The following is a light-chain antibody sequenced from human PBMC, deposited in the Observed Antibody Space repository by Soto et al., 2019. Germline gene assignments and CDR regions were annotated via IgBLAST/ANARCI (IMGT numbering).Light chain of an antibody. CDR2: GVT. Sequence: QCALTQPASMSGPPGQSTTISCTGTSGDVGFYDFVSWYQQHPGKVPRLIIYGVTKRPSGVSHRFSGSKSGNTASLTISGLQVEDEAAYSCASYTGSSTYLFGGGTKLTVL. J-gene: IGLJ3*02. CDR3: ASYTGSSTYL. CDR1: SGDVGFYDF. V-gene: IGLV2-14*03.